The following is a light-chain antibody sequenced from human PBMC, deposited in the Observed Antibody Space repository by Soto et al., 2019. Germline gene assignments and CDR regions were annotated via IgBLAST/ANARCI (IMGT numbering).Light chain of an antibody. CDR3: QQRSNWFRT. CDR2: DAS. V-gene: IGKV3-11*01. J-gene: IGKJ2*01. CDR1: QSVGRS. Sequence: EIVLTQSPATLSLSPGERATLSCRASQSVGRSLAWYQQKPGQTPRLLIYDASNRATGIPARFSGSGSGTDFTLTISSLEPEDFAVYYCQQRSNWFRTFGQGTKLEIK.